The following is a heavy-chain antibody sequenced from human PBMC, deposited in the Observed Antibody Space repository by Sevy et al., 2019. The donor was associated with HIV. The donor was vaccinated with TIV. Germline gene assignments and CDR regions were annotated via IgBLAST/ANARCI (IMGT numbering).Heavy chain of an antibody. J-gene: IGHJ6*03. D-gene: IGHD3-16*01. CDR3: ARDSPIMITFGGVKSYYYYMDV. Sequence: RLSCAASGFTFSSYAMHWVRQAPGKGLEWVAVISYDGSNKYYADSVKGRFTISRDNSKNTLYLQMNSLRAEDTAVYYCARDSPIMITFGGVKSYYYYMDVWGKGTTVTVSS. V-gene: IGHV3-30-3*01. CDR1: GFTFSSYA. CDR2: ISYDGSNK.